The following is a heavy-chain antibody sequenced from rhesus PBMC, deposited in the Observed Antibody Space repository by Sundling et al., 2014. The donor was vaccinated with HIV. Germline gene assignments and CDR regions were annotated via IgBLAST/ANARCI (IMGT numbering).Heavy chain of an antibody. CDR2: ISGVSGST. V-gene: IGHV4-99*02. J-gene: IGHJ3*01. CDR3: AREDSWNADAFDF. D-gene: IGHD1-14*01. Sequence: QVQLQESGPGLVKPSETLSLTCAVSGGSFSGYYWGWIRQPPGKGLEYIGYISGVSGSTNYNPSLKSRVTISKDTSKNQFSLKLTSVTAADTAVYYCAREDSWNADAFDFWGQGLRVTVSS. CDR1: GGSFSGYY.